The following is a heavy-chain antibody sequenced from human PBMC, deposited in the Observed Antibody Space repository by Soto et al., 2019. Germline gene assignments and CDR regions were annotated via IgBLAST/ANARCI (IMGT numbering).Heavy chain of an antibody. V-gene: IGHV3-30-3*01. CDR2: ISYDEVNK. CDR3: ARDIAPIDDF. D-gene: IGHD3-16*02. Sequence: QVQLVESGGGVVQPGRSLRLSCAASGFTLSSNAMHWVRQAPGKGLEWVAVISYDEVNKYYADSVRGRFTISRDNSKNTLFLQMNSLTAEDTAVYYCARDIAPIDDFWGQGTLVTVSS. CDR1: GFTLSSNA. J-gene: IGHJ4*02.